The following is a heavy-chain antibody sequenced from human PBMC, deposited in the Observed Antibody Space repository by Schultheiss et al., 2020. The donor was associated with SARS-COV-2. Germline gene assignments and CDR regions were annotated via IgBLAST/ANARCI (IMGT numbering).Heavy chain of an antibody. CDR2: IYYSGST. V-gene: IGHV4-31*03. Sequence: SQTLSLTCTVSGGSISSGGYYWSWIRQHPGKGLEWIGYIYYSGSTYYNPSLKSRVTISVDTSKNQFSLKLSSVTAADTAVYYCARDRLDSSGYYYYGMDVWGQGTTVTVSS. J-gene: IGHJ6*02. CDR3: ARDRLDSSGYYYYGMDV. CDR1: GGSISSGGYY. D-gene: IGHD3-22*01.